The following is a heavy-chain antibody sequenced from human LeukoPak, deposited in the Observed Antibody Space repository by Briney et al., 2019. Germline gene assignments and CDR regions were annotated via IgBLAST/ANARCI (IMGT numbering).Heavy chain of an antibody. CDR1: GGSISRSSYY. Sequence: SETLSLTCTVSGGSISRSSYYWGWIRQPPGKGLELIGSIYYSGSTYYNPSLKSRVTISVDTSKNQFSLKLSSVTAADTAVYYCARGSGYSTSGYWGQGTLVTVSS. V-gene: IGHV4-39*07. CDR3: ARGSGYSTSGY. CDR2: IYYSGST. J-gene: IGHJ4*02. D-gene: IGHD3-22*01.